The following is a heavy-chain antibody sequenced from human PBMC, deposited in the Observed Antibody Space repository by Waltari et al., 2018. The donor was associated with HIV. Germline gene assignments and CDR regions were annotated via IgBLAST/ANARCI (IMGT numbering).Heavy chain of an antibody. Sequence: QVQLQESGPGLVKPSETLSLTCTVSGASISSYYWRWIRQPPGRGLEWIGYIYYSGSTNYNTALKSRVTISVDTSKNQFSLKLSSVTAADTAVYYCARTPIYYDQWGRRFDIWGQGTMVTVSS. CDR2: IYYSGST. D-gene: IGHD3-22*01. J-gene: IGHJ3*02. CDR3: ARTPIYYDQWGRRFDI. V-gene: IGHV4-59*01. CDR1: GASISSYY.